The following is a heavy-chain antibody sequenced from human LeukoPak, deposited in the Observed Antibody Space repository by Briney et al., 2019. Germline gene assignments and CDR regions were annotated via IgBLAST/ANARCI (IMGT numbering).Heavy chain of an antibody. Sequence: PSQTLSLTCTVSGGSISSGSYYWSWIRQPAGKGLEWIGRIYTSGSTNYNPSLKSRVTISVDTSKNQFSLKLSSVTAADTAVYYCARGAWREYSSSSWFGYWGQGTLVTVSS. J-gene: IGHJ4*02. CDR2: IYTSGST. CDR3: ARGAWREYSSSSWFGY. D-gene: IGHD6-6*01. CDR1: GGSISSGSYY. V-gene: IGHV4-61*02.